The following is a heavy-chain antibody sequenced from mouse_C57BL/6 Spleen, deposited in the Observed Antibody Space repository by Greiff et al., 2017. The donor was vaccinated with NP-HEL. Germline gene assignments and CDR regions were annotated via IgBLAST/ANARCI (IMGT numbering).Heavy chain of an antibody. J-gene: IGHJ4*01. CDR1: GFTFSDYG. V-gene: IGHV5-15*01. CDR3: ARQGSSGYDYAMDY. CDR2: ISNLAYSI. D-gene: IGHD3-2*02. Sequence: EVKVVESGGGLVQPGGSLKLSCAASGFTFSDYGMAWVRQAPRKGPEWVAFISNLAYSIYYADTVTGRFTISRENAKNTLYLEMSSLRSEDTAMYYCARQGSSGYDYAMDYWGQGTSVTVSS.